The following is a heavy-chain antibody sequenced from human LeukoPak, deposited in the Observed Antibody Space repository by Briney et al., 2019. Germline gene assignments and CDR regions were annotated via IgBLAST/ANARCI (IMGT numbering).Heavy chain of an antibody. D-gene: IGHD3-10*01. V-gene: IGHV4-4*02. Sequence: SETLSLTCAVSGGSISSNNWWIWVRQPPGKGLEWIGSIYYSGRTYYNPSLKSRVSISVDTSKNQFSLKLSSVTAADTAVYYCARASGYGSGSVDYWGQGTLVTVSS. CDR3: ARASGYGSGSVDY. J-gene: IGHJ4*02. CDR2: IYYSGRT. CDR1: GGSISSNNW.